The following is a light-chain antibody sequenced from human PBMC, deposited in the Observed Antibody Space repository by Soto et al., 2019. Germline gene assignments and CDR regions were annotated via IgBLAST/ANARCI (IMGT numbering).Light chain of an antibody. V-gene: IGKV1-5*01. Sequence: DIQMTQYPSTLSASVGDRVPVTCRSSQSISSWLAWYQQRPGKAPKLLIYDASSLESGVPSRCSGSGSGTEFTPTISSLQPDDFATYYCQQYNSYRTFGQGTKVDI. CDR1: QSISSW. J-gene: IGKJ1*01. CDR3: QQYNSYRT. CDR2: DAS.